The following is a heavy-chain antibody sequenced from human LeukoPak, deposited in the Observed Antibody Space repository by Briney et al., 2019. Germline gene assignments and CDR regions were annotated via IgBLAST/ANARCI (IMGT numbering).Heavy chain of an antibody. Sequence: SETLSLTCAVYGGPFRGYYWSWIRQPPGKGLEWIGEINHSGSTNYNPSLKSRVTISVDTSKNQFSLNLSSVTAADTAVYCCARLEQLVKFDYWGQGTLVTVSS. D-gene: IGHD6-13*01. V-gene: IGHV4-34*01. CDR2: INHSGST. J-gene: IGHJ4*02. CDR3: ARLEQLVKFDY. CDR1: GGPFRGYY.